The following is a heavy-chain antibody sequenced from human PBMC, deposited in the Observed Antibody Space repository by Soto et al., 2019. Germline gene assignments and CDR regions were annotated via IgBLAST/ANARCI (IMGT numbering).Heavy chain of an antibody. CDR3: ARTTAVPKTLRSRYLFDY. D-gene: IGHD4-17*01. CDR1: GGSISSYY. J-gene: IGHJ4*02. V-gene: IGHV4-4*07. Sequence: SETPSLTCTVSGGSISSYYWSWIRQPAGKGLEWIGRIYTSGSTNYNPSLKSRVTISVDLSKNQSSLRLSSVTTADTALYYCARTTAVPKTLRSRYLFDYRGQGTLGTVSS. CDR2: IYTSGST.